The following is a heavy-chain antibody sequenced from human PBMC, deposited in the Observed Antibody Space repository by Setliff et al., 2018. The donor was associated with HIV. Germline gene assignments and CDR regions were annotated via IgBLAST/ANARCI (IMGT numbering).Heavy chain of an antibody. CDR3: ARLRITMIMMLNYFDY. CDR2: ISSSGNT. Sequence: PSETLSLTCTVSGGSISSTSYYWGWIRQPPGTGLEWIGSISSSGNTYYNPSRKSRVTTSVDTPKNQFSLKLNSVTAADTAVYYCARLRITMIMMLNYFDYWGQGTLVTVSS. CDR1: GGSISSTSYY. J-gene: IGHJ4*02. V-gene: IGHV4-39*01. D-gene: IGHD3-22*01.